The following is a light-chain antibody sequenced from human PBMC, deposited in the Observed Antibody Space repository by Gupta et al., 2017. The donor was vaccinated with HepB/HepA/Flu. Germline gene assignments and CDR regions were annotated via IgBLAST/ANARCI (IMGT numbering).Light chain of an antibody. J-gene: IGKJ1*01. CDR2: AAS. V-gene: IGKV1D-16*01. Sequence: DPQMTQSPSSLSASVGDRVTITCRASQGIRSWLAWYQQRPGKAPKSLIYAASTLQSGVPSKFSSRGSGTDFTLTRSSMPPEDSATSYCPQYAAEPPTFGPGTKVEIK. CDR3: PQYAAEPPT. CDR1: QGIRSW.